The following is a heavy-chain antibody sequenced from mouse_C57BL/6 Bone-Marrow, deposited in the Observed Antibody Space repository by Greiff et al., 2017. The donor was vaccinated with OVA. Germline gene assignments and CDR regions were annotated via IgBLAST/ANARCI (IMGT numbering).Heavy chain of an antibody. D-gene: IGHD3-1*01. CDR1: GYTFTSYW. J-gene: IGHJ3*01. CDR3: ARAARKFAY. V-gene: IGHV1-59*01. Sequence: QVQLQQPGAELVRPGTSVKLSCKASGYTFTSYWMHWVKQRPGQGLEWIGVIDPSDSYTNYNQKFKGKATLTVDTSSSTAYMQLSSLTSEDSAVYYCARAARKFAYWGQGTLVTVSA. CDR2: IDPSDSYT.